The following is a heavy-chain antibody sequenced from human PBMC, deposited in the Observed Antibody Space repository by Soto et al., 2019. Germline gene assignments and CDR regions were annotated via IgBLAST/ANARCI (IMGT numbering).Heavy chain of an antibody. J-gene: IGHJ4*02. CDR3: ASFSRMADGYY. CDR2: ISGSGTTI. CDR1: GFIFSSYA. D-gene: IGHD3-22*01. V-gene: IGHV3-48*01. Sequence: EVHLVESGGGLVQPGGSLRLSCAASGFIFSSYAINWVRQAPGKGLEWVSYISGSGTTIYYADSVNGRFTISRDYAKSSLYLQMNSLRAEDTAMYYCASFSRMADGYYWGQGTLVTVSS.